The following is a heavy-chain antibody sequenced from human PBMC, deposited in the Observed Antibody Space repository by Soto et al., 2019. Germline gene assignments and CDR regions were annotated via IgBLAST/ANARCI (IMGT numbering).Heavy chain of an antibody. CDR3: ARVPGSDRRLYWYFDL. CDR1: GGTFSSYA. CDR2: IIPIFGTA. J-gene: IGHJ2*01. Sequence: QVQLVQSGAEVKKPGSSVKVSCKASGGTFSSYAISWVRQAPGQGLEWMGGIIPIFGTANYAQKFQGRVTITADESTSTAYMDLISLRSEDTAVYYCARVPGSDRRLYWYFDLWGRGTLVTVSS. D-gene: IGHD1-26*01. V-gene: IGHV1-69*01.